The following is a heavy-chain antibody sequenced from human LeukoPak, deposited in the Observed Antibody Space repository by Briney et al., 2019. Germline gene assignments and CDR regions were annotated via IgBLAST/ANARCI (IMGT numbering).Heavy chain of an antibody. Sequence: GESLKISCKGSGYSFTNYWIAWVGQMPGKGLEWMGVIYPGDSDTRYSPSFHGQVTISADKSISTRYLHCSSLQASDTAMYYCGRRWGYGYFDYWGQGTLVTVSS. J-gene: IGHJ4*02. CDR3: GRRWGYGYFDY. D-gene: IGHD2-21*01. CDR2: IYPGDSDT. CDR1: GYSFTNYW. V-gene: IGHV5-51*01.